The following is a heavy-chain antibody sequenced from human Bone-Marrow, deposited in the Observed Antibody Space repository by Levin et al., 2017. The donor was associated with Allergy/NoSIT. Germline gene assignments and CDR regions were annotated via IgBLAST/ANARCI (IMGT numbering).Heavy chain of an antibody. CDR2: ISDDITNT. CDR3: ARDSGSFDF. V-gene: IGHV3-30*04. CDR1: GCIFSSYA. J-gene: IGHJ3*01. Sequence: GESLKISCEASGCIFSSYAMHWVRQAPGKGLEWVAAISDDITNTHYPDSVEGRFTISRDNSKNTLYLQMNSVRSEDTAIYFCARDSGSFDFWGQGTVVTVSS.